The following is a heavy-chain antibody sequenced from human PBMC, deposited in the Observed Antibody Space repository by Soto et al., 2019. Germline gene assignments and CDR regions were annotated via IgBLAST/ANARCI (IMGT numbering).Heavy chain of an antibody. CDR1: GYTFTGYY. J-gene: IGHJ6*02. Sequence: ASVKVSCKASGYTFTGYYMHWVRQAPGQGLEWMGWINPNSGGTNYAQKFQGRVTMTRDTSISTAYMELSRLRSDDTAVYYCATTGSSSWYYYYCMDVWGQGTTVTVSS. CDR3: ATTGSSSWYYYYCMDV. V-gene: IGHV1-2*02. CDR2: INPNSGGT. D-gene: IGHD6-13*01.